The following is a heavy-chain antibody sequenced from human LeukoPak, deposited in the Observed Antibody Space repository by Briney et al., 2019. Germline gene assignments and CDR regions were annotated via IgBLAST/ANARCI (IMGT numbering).Heavy chain of an antibody. D-gene: IGHD5-12*01. Sequence: GGSLRLSCAASGFTFDDYAMHWVLQAPGKGLEWVSGISWNSGSIGYADSVKGRFTISRDNAKNSLYLQMNSLRAEDTALYYCAKDSSGYGNFDYWGQGTLVTVSS. CDR3: AKDSSGYGNFDY. CDR1: GFTFDDYA. CDR2: ISWNSGSI. V-gene: IGHV3-9*01. J-gene: IGHJ4*02.